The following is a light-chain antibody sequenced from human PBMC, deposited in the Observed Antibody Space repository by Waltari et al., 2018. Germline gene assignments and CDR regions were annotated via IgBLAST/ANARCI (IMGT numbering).Light chain of an antibody. CDR1: QGISNY. CDR3: QHHKSYQWT. CDR2: GAS. V-gene: IGKV1-9*01. Sequence: QLTQSPSSLSASVGDGVTITCRASQGISNYLAWYQQKPGKAPKLLIYGASTLQSGVPSIFSGSGSGTDYSHTISNLQPLDFATFYCQHHKSYQWTFGQGTKVEI. J-gene: IGKJ1*01.